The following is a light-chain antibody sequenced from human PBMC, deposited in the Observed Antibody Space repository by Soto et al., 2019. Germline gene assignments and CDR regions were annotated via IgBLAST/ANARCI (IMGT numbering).Light chain of an antibody. J-gene: IGLJ1*01. V-gene: IGLV2-14*01. Sequence: QSVLTQPASVSGSPGQSLTISCTGTSSDVGGYNYVSWYQQHPGKAPKLMIYDVSYRPSGVSNRFSGSKSGNTASLTISGLQAEDEADYYCSSYTSSSTYIFGTGTKVTVL. CDR2: DVS. CDR1: SSDVGGYNY. CDR3: SSYTSSSTYI.